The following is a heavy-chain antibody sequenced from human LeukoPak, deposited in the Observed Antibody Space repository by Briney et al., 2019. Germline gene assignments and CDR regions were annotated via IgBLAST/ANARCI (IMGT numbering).Heavy chain of an antibody. J-gene: IGHJ4*02. D-gene: IGHD6-19*01. Sequence: GGSLRLSCGASGFTFSYYAMSWVRQAPGKGLEWVSYISSSGSTIYYADSVKGRFTISRDNAKNSLYLQMNSLRAEDTAVYYCAREGQWRPHFDYWGQGTLVTVSS. CDR1: GFTFSYYA. CDR3: AREGQWRPHFDY. V-gene: IGHV3-11*04. CDR2: ISSSGSTI.